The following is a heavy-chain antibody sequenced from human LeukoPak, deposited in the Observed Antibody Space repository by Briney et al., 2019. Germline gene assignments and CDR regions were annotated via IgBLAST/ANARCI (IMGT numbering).Heavy chain of an antibody. D-gene: IGHD3-16*01. Sequence: GASVKVTCKSSGYAFTDFYMHWLRQAPGQGLEWMRWINPNSGGTNDAQKLQDRVNMNRDTSISTAYMELSRLRSDDTAMYYCARARGAMPIDYWGQGTLVSVPS. CDR1: GYAFTDFY. V-gene: IGHV1-2*02. J-gene: IGHJ4*02. CDR3: ARARGAMPIDY. CDR2: INPNSGGT.